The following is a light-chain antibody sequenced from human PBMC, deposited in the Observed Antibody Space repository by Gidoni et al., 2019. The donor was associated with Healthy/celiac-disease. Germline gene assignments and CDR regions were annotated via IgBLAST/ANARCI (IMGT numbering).Light chain of an antibody. CDR2: LGS. V-gene: IGKV2-28*01. CDR3: MQALQTPT. Sequence: DSVITQSPLPLPVTPGEPASISCRSSQSLLHSNGYNYLDWYLQKPGQSPQLLIYLGSNRASGVPDRFSGSGSGTDFTLKISRVEAEDVGVYYCMQALQTPTFGGGTKVEIK. CDR1: QSLLHSNGYNY. J-gene: IGKJ4*01.